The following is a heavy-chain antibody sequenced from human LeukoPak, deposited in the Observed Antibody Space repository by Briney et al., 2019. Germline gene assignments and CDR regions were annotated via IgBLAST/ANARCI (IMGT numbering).Heavy chain of an antibody. V-gene: IGHV3-53*01. CDR1: GFTFDDHG. J-gene: IGHJ6*03. CDR3: ARDRPHTTVTPERYYYYYYMDV. Sequence: PGGSLRLSCAASGFTFDDHGMSWVRQAPGKGLEWVSVIYSGGSTYYADSVKGRFTISRDNSKNTLYLQMNSLRAEDTAVYYCARDRPHTTVTPERYYYYYYMDVWGKGTTVTISS. D-gene: IGHD4-17*01. CDR2: IYSGGST.